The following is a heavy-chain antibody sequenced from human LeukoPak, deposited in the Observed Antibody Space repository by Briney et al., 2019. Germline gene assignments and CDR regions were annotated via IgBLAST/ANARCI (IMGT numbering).Heavy chain of an antibody. CDR2: ISAYNGNT. CDR1: GHTFTSYG. CDR3: ARDFCSSTSCSRLGDY. Sequence: ASVKVSCKASGHTFTSYGISWVRQAPGQGLEWMGWISAYNGNTNYAQKLQGRVTMTTDTSTSTAYMELRSLRSDDTAVYYCARDFCSSTSCSRLGDYWGQGTLVTVSS. V-gene: IGHV1-18*01. J-gene: IGHJ4*02. D-gene: IGHD2-2*01.